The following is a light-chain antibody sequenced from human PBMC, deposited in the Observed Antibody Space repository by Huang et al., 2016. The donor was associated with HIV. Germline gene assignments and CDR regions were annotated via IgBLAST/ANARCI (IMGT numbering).Light chain of an antibody. V-gene: IGKV3-15*01. CDR3: QQYNNWRT. Sequence: EIVMTQSPATLSVSPGERATLSCRASQSVSSNLAWYQQKPGQAPRLLIDGTSTRATGIAASFSGSGSGTEFTLTISSLQSEDFAVYYCQQYNNWRTFGQGTKVEIK. J-gene: IGKJ1*01. CDR1: QSVSSN. CDR2: GTS.